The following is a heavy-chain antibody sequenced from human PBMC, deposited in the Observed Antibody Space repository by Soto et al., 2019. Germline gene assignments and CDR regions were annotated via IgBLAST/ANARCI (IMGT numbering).Heavy chain of an antibody. D-gene: IGHD2-2*01. CDR3: AKALWGFSGTNLFNY. Sequence: GGSLRLSCAASGLTFSSYAMSWVRRAPGKGLEWVSAISGSGGSTYYADSVKGRFTISRDNSKNTLYLQMNSLRAEDTAVYYCAKALWGFSGTNLFNYWGQGTLVTVSS. CDR2: ISGSGGST. V-gene: IGHV3-23*01. CDR1: GLTFSSYA. J-gene: IGHJ4*02.